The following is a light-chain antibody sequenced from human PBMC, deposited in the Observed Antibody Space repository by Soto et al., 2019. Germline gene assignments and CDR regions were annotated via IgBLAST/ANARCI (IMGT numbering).Light chain of an antibody. CDR1: KLGDKY. CDR3: QAWDSSTANVV. V-gene: IGLV3-1*01. CDR2: QDS. Sequence: CSGDKLGDKYACWYQQKPGQSPVLVIYQDSKRPSGIPERFSGSNSGNTATLTISGTQAMDEADYYCQAWDSSTANVVFGGGTQLTVL. J-gene: IGLJ2*01.